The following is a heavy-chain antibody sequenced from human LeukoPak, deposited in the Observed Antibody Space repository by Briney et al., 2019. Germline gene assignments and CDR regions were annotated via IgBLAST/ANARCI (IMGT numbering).Heavy chain of an antibody. CDR2: INGDGSST. CDR3: VRGLDS. CDR1: RFTFNSDQ. Sequence: GVSLRLSCAAYRFTFNSDQMHWVRQAPGQGLVCVSYINGDGSSTNHAVSVRGRFTISRDNAKKTLYLQKKSLRDEDTVVNYCVRGLDSWGLGTLVTVSS. J-gene: IGHJ5*01. D-gene: IGHD3-16*01. V-gene: IGHV3-74*01.